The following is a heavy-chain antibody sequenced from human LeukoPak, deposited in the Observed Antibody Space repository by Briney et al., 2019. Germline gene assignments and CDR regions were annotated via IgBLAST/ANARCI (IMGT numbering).Heavy chain of an antibody. Sequence: SETLSLTCTVSSDSISSFYWSWIRQPPGKGLEWIGYIYHSGSTNYNPSLKSRVTISVDTSKSQFSLKLKSVTTADTAVYYCARDRVAAGTFDSWGQGALATVSS. J-gene: IGHJ4*02. CDR2: IYHSGST. CDR3: ARDRVAAGTFDS. D-gene: IGHD6-13*01. CDR1: SDSISSFY. V-gene: IGHV4-59*01.